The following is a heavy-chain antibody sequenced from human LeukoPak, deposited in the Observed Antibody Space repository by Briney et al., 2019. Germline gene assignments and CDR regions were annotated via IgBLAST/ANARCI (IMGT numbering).Heavy chain of an antibody. CDR2: LGGSGGST. V-gene: IGHV3-23*01. J-gene: IGHJ4*02. Sequence: GGSLRLSCAASGFTFSSHAMNWVRQAPEKGLEWVSGLGGSGGSTYYADSVRGRFTISRDDSKNTLYLQMNSLRAEDTAVYYCARESRGGSYLSDPFDYWGQGTLVTVSS. CDR3: ARESRGGSYLSDPFDY. D-gene: IGHD1-26*01. CDR1: GFTFSSHA.